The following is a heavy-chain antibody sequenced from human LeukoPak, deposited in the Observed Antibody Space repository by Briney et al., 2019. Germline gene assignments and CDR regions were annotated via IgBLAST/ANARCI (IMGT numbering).Heavy chain of an antibody. V-gene: IGHV3-30*18. CDR2: ISYDGSNK. J-gene: IGHJ6*02. CDR3: AKEEKWLADFYGLDV. CDR1: GFTFSGYG. Sequence: GGSLRLSCAASGFTFSGYGMHWVRQAPGKGLEWVAVISYDGSNKDYGDSVKGRFTISRDNSKNTLDLQMNSLRAEDTAVYYCAKEEKWLADFYGLDVWGQGTTVTVSS. D-gene: IGHD6-19*01.